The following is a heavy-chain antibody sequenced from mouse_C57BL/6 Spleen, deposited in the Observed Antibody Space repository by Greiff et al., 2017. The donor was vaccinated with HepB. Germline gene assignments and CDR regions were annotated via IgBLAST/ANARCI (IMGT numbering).Heavy chain of an antibody. D-gene: IGHD1-1*01. CDR3: ITTVPYFDY. CDR2: IDPSDSYT. CDR1: GYTFTSYW. Sequence: QVQLQQPGAELVMPGASVKLSCKASGYTFTSYWMHWVKQRPGQGLEWIGEIDPSDSYTNYNQKFKGKSTLTVDKSSSTAYMQLSSLTSEDSAVYYCITTVPYFDYWGQGTTLTVSS. V-gene: IGHV1-69*01. J-gene: IGHJ2*01.